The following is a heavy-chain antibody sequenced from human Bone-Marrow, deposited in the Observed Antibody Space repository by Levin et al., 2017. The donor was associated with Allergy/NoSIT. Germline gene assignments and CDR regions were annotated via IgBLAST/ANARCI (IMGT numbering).Heavy chain of an antibody. D-gene: IGHD4-11*01. V-gene: IGHV3-7*01. CDR1: GFTFSSYS. CDR3: ARGSYSPTY. J-gene: IGHJ4*02. CDR2: IKQDGSEQ. Sequence: QRGESLKISCAASGFTFSSYSMNWVRQAPGKGLEWVASIKQDGSEQYYVDSVKGRFTISRDNAKNSLFLQMNSLRAEDTALYYCARGSYSPTYWGQGTLVTVSS.